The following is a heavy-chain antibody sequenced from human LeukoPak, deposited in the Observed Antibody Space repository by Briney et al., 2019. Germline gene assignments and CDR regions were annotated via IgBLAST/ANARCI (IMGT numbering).Heavy chain of an antibody. V-gene: IGHV3-48*04. J-gene: IGHJ4*02. CDR1: GFTFSSYS. Sequence: PGGSLRLSCAASGFTFSSYSMNWVRQAPGKGLELVSYISSSSSTIYYADSVKGRFTISRDNAKNSLYLQMNSLRAEDTAVYYCARDPRIVGAYFDYWGQGTLVTVSS. D-gene: IGHD1-26*01. CDR3: ARDPRIVGAYFDY. CDR2: ISSSSSTI.